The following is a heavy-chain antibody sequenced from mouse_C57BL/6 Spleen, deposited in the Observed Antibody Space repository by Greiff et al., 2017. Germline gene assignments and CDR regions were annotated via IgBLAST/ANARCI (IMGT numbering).Heavy chain of an antibody. CDR1: GYTFTSYW. Sequence: VQVVESGAELVKPGASVKLSCKASGYTFTSYWMQWVKQRPGQGLEWIGEIDPSDSYTNYNQKFKGKATLTVDTSSSTAYMQLSSLTSEDSAVYYCARGAAQASYFDYWGQGTTLTVSS. D-gene: IGHD3-2*02. CDR2: IDPSDSYT. J-gene: IGHJ2*01. CDR3: ARGAAQASYFDY. V-gene: IGHV1-50*01.